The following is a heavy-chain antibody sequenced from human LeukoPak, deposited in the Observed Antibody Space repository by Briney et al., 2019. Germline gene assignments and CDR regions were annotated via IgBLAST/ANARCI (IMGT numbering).Heavy chain of an antibody. CDR3: ARVLKQRGFDY. CDR2: IIPIFGTA. J-gene: IGHJ4*02. CDR1: VGTFSSYD. Sequence: SVKVSCKASVGTFSSYDISWVRQAPRQPLEWMGGIIPIFGTANYAQKFQGRVTITADESTSTAYMELSSLRSEDTAVYYCARVLKQRGFDYWGQGTLVTVSS. D-gene: IGHD1-1*01. V-gene: IGHV1-69*01.